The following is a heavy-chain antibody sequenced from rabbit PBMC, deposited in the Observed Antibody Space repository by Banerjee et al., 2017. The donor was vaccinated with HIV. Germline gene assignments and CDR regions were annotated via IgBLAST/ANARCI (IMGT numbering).Heavy chain of an antibody. CDR2: INTSTGNT. CDR3: ARVDYYDDYGDYPYYFDL. D-gene: IGHD2-1*01. J-gene: IGHJ4*01. Sequence: QEQLEESGGDLVKPEGSLTLTCTASGFSFSYKYVMCWVRQAPGKGLEWIACINTSTGNTVYATWAKGRFTISKTSSTTVTLQMTSLTAADTATYFCARVDYYDDYGDYPYYFDLWVPGTLVTVS. V-gene: IGHV1S45*01. CDR1: GFSFSYKYV.